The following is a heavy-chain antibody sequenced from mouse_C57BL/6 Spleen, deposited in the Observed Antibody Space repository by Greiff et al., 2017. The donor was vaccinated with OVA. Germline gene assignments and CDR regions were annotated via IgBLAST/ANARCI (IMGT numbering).Heavy chain of an antibody. D-gene: IGHD1-1*01. CDR2: INPNNGGT. CDR3: ARSDYYGSSYYFDY. Sequence: EVKLQQSGPELVKPGASVKIPCKASGYTFTDYNMDWVKQSHGKSLEWIGDINPNNGGTIYNQKFKGKATLTVDKSSSTAYMELRSLTSEDTAVYYCARSDYYGSSYYFDYWGQGTTLTVSS. J-gene: IGHJ2*01. V-gene: IGHV1-18*01. CDR1: GYTFTDYN.